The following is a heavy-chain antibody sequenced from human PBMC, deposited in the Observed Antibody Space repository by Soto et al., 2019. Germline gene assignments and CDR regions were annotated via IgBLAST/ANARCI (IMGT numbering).Heavy chain of an antibody. J-gene: IGHJ6*03. CDR2: INSDGSST. Sequence: GGSLRLSCAASGFTFSSYWMHWVRQAPGKGLVWVSRINSDGSSTSYADSVKGRFTISRDNAKNTLYLQMNSLRAEDTAVYYCARGPITIFGVATGYVDVWGKGTTVTVSS. V-gene: IGHV3-74*01. D-gene: IGHD3-3*01. CDR1: GFTFSSYW. CDR3: ARGPITIFGVATGYVDV.